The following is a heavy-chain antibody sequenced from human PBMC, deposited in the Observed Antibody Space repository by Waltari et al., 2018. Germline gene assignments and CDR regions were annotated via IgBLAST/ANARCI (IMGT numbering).Heavy chain of an antibody. CDR3: ARDPGPIMGAPDL. J-gene: IGHJ5*02. Sequence: QEQLVQSGSEVKKPGASVRVSCQASGYTFTAYPLHWFRQAPNQRFEWMGWLNPKKGDSESAANFLGRVTMSRDTSINTVYLDLSGLRSDDTAIYFCARDPGPIMGAPDLWGQGTQVTVSS. D-gene: IGHD1-26*01. CDR2: LNPKKGDS. CDR1: GYTFTAYP. V-gene: IGHV1-2*02.